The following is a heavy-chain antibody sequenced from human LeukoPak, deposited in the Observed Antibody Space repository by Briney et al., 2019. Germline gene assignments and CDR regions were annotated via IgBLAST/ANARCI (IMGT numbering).Heavy chain of an antibody. CDR3: ARVRGGATVTTESDY. J-gene: IGHJ4*02. CDR2: INHSGST. V-gene: IGHV4-34*01. CDR1: GGSFSGYY. D-gene: IGHD4-17*01. Sequence: PSETLSLTCAVYGGSFSGYYWSWIRQPPGKGLEWIGAINHSGSTNYNPSLKSRATIPVDTSKNQFSLKLSSVTAADAAVYYCARVRGGATVTTESDYWGQGTLVTVSS.